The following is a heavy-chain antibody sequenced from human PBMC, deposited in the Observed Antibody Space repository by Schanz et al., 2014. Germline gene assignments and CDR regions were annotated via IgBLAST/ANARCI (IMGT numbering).Heavy chain of an antibody. CDR1: GYTFNNHG. J-gene: IGHJ6*02. CDR3: VRDAGWAFGDYHGMDV. CDR2: ISVYHGHT. Sequence: QGQLVQSGAEVKKPGASVKVSCKASGYTFNNHGISWVRQAPGQGLEWMGWISVYHGHTNYAEKVHGRGTMTTDTSTSTAYMELRSLISDDAAVYYCVRDAGWAFGDYHGMDVWGQGTSVTVSS. V-gene: IGHV1-18*01. D-gene: IGHD3-10*01.